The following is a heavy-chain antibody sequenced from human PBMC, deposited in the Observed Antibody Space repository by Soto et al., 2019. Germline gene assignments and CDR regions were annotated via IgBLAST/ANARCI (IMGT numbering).Heavy chain of an antibody. J-gene: IGHJ5*02. CDR3: AADQWGYSTRSFWTPRGFDP. CDR1: GYTFTSYG. D-gene: IGHD3-3*01. Sequence: GASVKVSCKASGYTFTSYGISWVRQAPGQGLEWMGWISAYNGNANYAQKLQGRVTMTTDTSTSTAYMELRSLRSEDTAVYYCAADQWGYSTRSFWTPRGFDPWGQGTLVTVSS. CDR2: ISAYNGNA. V-gene: IGHV1-18*01.